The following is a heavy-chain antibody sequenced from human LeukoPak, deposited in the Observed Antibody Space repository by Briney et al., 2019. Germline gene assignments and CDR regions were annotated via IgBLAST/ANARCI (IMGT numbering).Heavy chain of an antibody. CDR2: LSSSGSAF. Sequence: GGSLRLSCAVSGFTFRSYEMNWVRQAPGKGLEWIAYLSSSGSAFSYADSVKGRFTIARDNAKNSVYLEMNSLRADDTAVYYCARSARLMKGVVEVTALDDWGQGTLVTVSS. V-gene: IGHV3-48*03. CDR3: ARSARLMKGVVEVTALDD. CDR1: GFTFRSYE. J-gene: IGHJ4*02. D-gene: IGHD3-3*01.